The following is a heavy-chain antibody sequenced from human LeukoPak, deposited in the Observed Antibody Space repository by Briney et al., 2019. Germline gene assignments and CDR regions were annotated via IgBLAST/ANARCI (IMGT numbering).Heavy chain of an antibody. Sequence: PGGSLRLSCAASGFTFSSYGMHWVRQAPGKGLEWVAVISYDGSNKYYADSVKGRFTISRDNSKNTLYLQMNSLRAEDTAVYYCATGASDYGYFQHWGQGTLVTVSS. CDR2: ISYDGSNK. J-gene: IGHJ1*01. D-gene: IGHD4-17*01. CDR3: ATGASDYGYFQH. CDR1: GFTFSSYG. V-gene: IGHV3-30*03.